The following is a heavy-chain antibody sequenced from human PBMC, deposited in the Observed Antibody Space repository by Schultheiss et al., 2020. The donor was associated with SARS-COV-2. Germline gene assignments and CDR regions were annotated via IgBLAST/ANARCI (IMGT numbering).Heavy chain of an antibody. D-gene: IGHD5/OR15-5a*01. V-gene: IGHV4-59*08. CDR1: GGSISSYY. J-gene: IGHJ5*02. CDR2: IYYSGST. Sequence: SETLSLTCTVSGGSISSYYWSWIRQPPGKGLEWIGYIYYSGSTYYNPSLKSRVTISVDTSKNQFSLKLSSVTAADTAVYYCAKSRLPSVYGADQFDPWGQGTLVTVSS. CDR3: AKSRLPSVYGADQFDP.